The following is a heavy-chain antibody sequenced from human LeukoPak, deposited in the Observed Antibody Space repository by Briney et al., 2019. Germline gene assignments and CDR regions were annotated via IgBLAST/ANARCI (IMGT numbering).Heavy chain of an antibody. CDR1: GFTFISYS. Sequence: GGSLRLSCAASGFTFISYSMNWVRQAPGKGLEWVSAISGSGGSTYYADSVKGRFTISRDNSKNTLYLQMNSLRAEDTAVYYCAKSAARGYFDYWGQGTLVTVSS. J-gene: IGHJ4*02. CDR3: AKSAARGYFDY. V-gene: IGHV3-23*01. D-gene: IGHD3-10*01. CDR2: ISGSGGST.